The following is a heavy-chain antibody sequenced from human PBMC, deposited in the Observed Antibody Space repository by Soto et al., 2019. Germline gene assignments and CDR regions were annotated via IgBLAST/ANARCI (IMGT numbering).Heavy chain of an antibody. CDR2: ISAYNGNT. CDR1: GYTFTSYG. J-gene: IGHJ6*02. Sequence: ASVKVSCKASGYTFTSYGISWVRQAPGQGLEWMGWISAYNGNTNYAQKLQGRVTMTTDTSTSTAYMELRSLRSDDTAVYYCARDRGPWYYDREYYYYGMDVWGQGTTVTVSS. D-gene: IGHD3-22*01. CDR3: ARDRGPWYYDREYYYYGMDV. V-gene: IGHV1-18*01.